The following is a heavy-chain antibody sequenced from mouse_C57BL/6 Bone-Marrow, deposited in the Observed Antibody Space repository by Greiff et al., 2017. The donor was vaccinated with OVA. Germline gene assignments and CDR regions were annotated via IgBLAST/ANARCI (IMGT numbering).Heavy chain of an antibody. CDR3: ARHDGYDDY. CDR2: ISSGGSYT. D-gene: IGHD2-2*01. CDR1: GFTFSSYG. Sequence: EVQVVESGGDLVKPGGSLKLSCAASGFTFSSYGMSWVRQTPDKRLEWVATISSGGSYTYYPDSVKGRFTISRDNAKNTLYLQMSSLKSEDTAMYYCARHDGYDDYWGQGTTLTVSS. V-gene: IGHV5-6*01. J-gene: IGHJ2*01.